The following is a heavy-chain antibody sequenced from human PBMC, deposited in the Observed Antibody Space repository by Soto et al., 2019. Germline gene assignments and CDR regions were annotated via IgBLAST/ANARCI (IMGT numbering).Heavy chain of an antibody. Sequence: SVKVSCKASGGTFSNYAISWVRQAPGQGLEWMGGTVPIFPTSNYAQTFQGRVTITADESTSTVYMELSSLRSEDTAVYYCARGHYFDSSNYYYVFYYFDYWGQGTPVTVSS. D-gene: IGHD3-22*01. J-gene: IGHJ4*02. CDR3: ARGHYFDSSNYYYVFYYFDY. CDR2: TVPIFPTS. V-gene: IGHV1-69*13. CDR1: GGTFSNYA.